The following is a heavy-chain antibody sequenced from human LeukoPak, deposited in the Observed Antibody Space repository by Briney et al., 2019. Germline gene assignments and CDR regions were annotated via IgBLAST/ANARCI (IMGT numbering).Heavy chain of an antibody. CDR2: ISYDVGKK. J-gene: IGHJ4*02. D-gene: IGHD3-22*01. CDR3: AKDDYYDTSGYRD. V-gene: IGHV3-30*18. Sequence: GGSLRLSCGASGFIFSNYGMHWVRQAPGKGLEWVAVISYDVGKKYYADSVKGRFTISRDNSKNTLYLQMNSLRAEDTAVYYCAKDDYYDTSGYRDWGQGTLVTASS. CDR1: GFIFSNYG.